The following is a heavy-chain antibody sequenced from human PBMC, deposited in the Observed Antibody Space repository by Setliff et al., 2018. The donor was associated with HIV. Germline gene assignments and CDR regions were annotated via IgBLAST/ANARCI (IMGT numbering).Heavy chain of an antibody. V-gene: IGHV4-39*01. J-gene: IGHJ4*02. Sequence: SETLSLTCTVSGGSISSSGPGYYWNWIRQPPGKALEWLGIVYYTGSTNYNPSLKSRVAMSVDTSRNQFSLKLTSVTAADTAVYYCARRPIKGYGPFDSWGPGTPVTVSS. CDR1: GGSISSSGPGYY. CDR2: VYYTGST. CDR3: ARRPIKGYGPFDS. D-gene: IGHD2-15*01.